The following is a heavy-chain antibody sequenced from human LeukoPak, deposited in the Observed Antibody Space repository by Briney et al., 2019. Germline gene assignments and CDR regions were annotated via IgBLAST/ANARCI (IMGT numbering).Heavy chain of an antibody. CDR3: ARNLTEDCSRNSCSAGWFDP. CDR2: IYYTGNT. V-gene: IGHV4-39*01. CDR1: GASISSGLHY. D-gene: IGHD2-2*01. J-gene: IGHJ5*02. Sequence: PSETPSLTCTVSGASISSGLHYWAWIRQSPGKGLEWIGSIYYTGNTKYNPYLKSPVSISVDTSKNQFSLTLSSVTAADTAVYYCARNLTEDCSRNSCSAGWFDPWGQGILVTVSS.